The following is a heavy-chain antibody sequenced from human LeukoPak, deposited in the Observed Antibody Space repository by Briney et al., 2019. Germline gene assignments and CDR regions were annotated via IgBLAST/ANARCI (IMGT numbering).Heavy chain of an antibody. CDR2: IYYSGST. D-gene: IGHD6-13*01. J-gene: IGHJ4*02. CDR3: ARALSYSSSWGPYYFDY. CDR1: GGSISSYY. Sequence: SETLSLTCTVSGGSISSYYWSWIRQPPGKGLEWIGYIYYSGSTNYNPSLKSRVTISVDTSKNQFSLKLSSVTAADTAVYYCARALSYSSSWGPYYFDYWAREPWSPSPQ. V-gene: IGHV4-59*01.